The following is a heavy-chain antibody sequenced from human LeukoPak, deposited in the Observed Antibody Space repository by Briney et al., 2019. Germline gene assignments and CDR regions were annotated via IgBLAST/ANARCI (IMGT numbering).Heavy chain of an antibody. V-gene: IGHV3-9*02. CDR2: ISWNSGSI. Sequence: GRSLRLSCAASGFTSDDYAMHWVRQAPGKGLEWVSGISWNSGSIGYADSVKGRFTISRDNAKNSLYLQMNSLRAEDTALYYCAKFGSGYDYGGFDYWGQGTLVTVSS. D-gene: IGHD5-12*01. CDR1: GFTSDDYA. CDR3: AKFGSGYDYGGFDY. J-gene: IGHJ4*02.